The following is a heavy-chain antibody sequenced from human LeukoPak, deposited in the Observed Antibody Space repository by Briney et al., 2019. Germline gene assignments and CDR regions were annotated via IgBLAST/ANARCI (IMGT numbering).Heavy chain of an antibody. J-gene: IGHJ4*02. Sequence: GRSLRLSCAASGFTFSSYAMHWVRQAPGKGLEWVAVISYDGSNKYYADSVKGRFTISRDKSKNTLYLQMNSLRAEDTAVYYCARSPYVVPVLFDYWGQRTLVTVSS. CDR3: ARSPYVVPVLFDY. CDR1: GFTFSSYA. V-gene: IGHV3-30-3*01. CDR2: ISYDGSNK. D-gene: IGHD2-2*01.